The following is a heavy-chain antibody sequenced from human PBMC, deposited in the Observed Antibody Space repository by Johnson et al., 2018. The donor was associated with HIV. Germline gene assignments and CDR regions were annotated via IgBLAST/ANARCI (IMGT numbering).Heavy chain of an antibody. J-gene: IGHJ3*02. D-gene: IGHD2-21*02. CDR1: GFSVSSNY. Sequence: VQLVESGGGLVQPGGSLRLSCSASGFSVSSNYMSWVRQAPGKGLEWVSVFYGGGDIYYAASVKGRFFISRDISKNTLYLQLNNLRAEDTAIYYCARGGGAYCGGDCLRTFDIWGQGTMVTVSS. CDR3: ARGGGAYCGGDCLRTFDI. CDR2: FYGGGDI. V-gene: IGHV3-66*01.